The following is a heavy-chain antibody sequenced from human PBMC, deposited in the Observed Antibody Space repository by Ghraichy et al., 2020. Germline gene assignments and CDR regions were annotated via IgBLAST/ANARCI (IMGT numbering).Heavy chain of an antibody. CDR1: GYTFTSYG. Sequence: ASVKVSCKASGYTFTSYGISWVRQAPGQGLEWMGWISAYNGNTNYAQKLQGRVTMTTDTSTSTAYMGLRSLRSDDTAVYYCARGGVIAAAGTVGYFDLWGRGTLVTVSS. D-gene: IGHD6-13*01. CDR2: ISAYNGNT. J-gene: IGHJ2*01. V-gene: IGHV1-18*01. CDR3: ARGGVIAAAGTVGYFDL.